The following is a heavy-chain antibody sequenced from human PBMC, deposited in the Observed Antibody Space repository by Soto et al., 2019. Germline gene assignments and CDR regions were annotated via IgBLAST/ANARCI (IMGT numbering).Heavy chain of an antibody. V-gene: IGHV4-39*01. CDR3: ARHALGLRFLGNWFDH. J-gene: IGHJ5*02. Sequence: QLQLQESGPGLVKPSETLSLTCTVSGGSISSSSYYWGWIRQPPGKGLEWIGSIYYSGSTYYNPSLQSRVTISVDTSKNQFSLKLSSVTVADTAVYYCARHALGLRFLGNWFDHWGQGTLVTVSS. CDR2: IYYSGST. D-gene: IGHD3-3*01. CDR1: GGSISSSSYY.